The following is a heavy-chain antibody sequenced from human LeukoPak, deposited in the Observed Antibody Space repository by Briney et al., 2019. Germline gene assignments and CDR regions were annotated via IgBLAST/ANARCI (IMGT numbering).Heavy chain of an antibody. D-gene: IGHD7-27*01. CDR3: ARRGNWGSWYYFDY. CDR2: IYYSGST. CDR1: GGSISSYY. Sequence: SETLSLTCTVSGGSISSYYWSWIRQPPGKGLEWIGYIYYSGSTNYNPSLKSRVTISVDTSKNQFSLKLSSVTAADTAVYYCARRGNWGSWYYFDYWGQGTLVTVSS. J-gene: IGHJ4*02. V-gene: IGHV4-59*08.